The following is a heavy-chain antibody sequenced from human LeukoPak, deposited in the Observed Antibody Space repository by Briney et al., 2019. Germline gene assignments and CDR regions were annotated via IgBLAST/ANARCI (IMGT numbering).Heavy chain of an antibody. CDR2: IKCDGSEK. CDR1: GFTFGSSW. J-gene: IGHJ4*02. Sequence: GGSLRLSCAASGFTFGSSWMHWVCQAPEKGLEWVADIKCDGSEKYYVDSVKGRLTISRDNAKNSLYLQVNSLRAEDMTVYYCVRGEAITMIVVVITINYWGQETLVTVSS. V-gene: IGHV3-52*01. D-gene: IGHD3-22*01. CDR3: VRGEAITMIVVVITINY.